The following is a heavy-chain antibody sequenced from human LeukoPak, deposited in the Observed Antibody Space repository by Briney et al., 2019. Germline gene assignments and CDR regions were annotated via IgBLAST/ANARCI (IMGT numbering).Heavy chain of an antibody. CDR2: ISGSGGST. CDR3: AKGLGFGELFADY. Sequence: GGSLRLSCAASGFTFSSYAMSWVRQAPGKGLEWVSAISGSGGSTYCADSVKGRFTISRDNSKNTLYLQMNSLRAEDTAVYYCAKGLGFGELFADYWGQGTLVTVSS. CDR1: GFTFSSYA. V-gene: IGHV3-23*01. D-gene: IGHD3-10*01. J-gene: IGHJ4*02.